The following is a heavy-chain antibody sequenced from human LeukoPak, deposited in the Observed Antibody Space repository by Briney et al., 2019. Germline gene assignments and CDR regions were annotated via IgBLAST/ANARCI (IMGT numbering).Heavy chain of an antibody. V-gene: IGHV1-18*01. Sequence: ASVKVSCKASGYTFTSYDITWVRQAPGQGLEWMGWISAYNGNTKYAPKLQGRVTMTTDTSTRTAYMELRSLRSDDTAVYYCASDVGYCSSSSCYGLYYWGQGTLVTVSS. CDR2: ISAYNGNT. D-gene: IGHD2-2*01. J-gene: IGHJ4*02. CDR1: GYTFTSYD. CDR3: ASDVGYCSSSSCYGLYY.